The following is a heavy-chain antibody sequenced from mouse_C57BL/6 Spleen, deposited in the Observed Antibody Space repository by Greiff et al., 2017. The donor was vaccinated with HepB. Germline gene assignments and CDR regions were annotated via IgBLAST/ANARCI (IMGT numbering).Heavy chain of an antibody. J-gene: IGHJ2*01. V-gene: IGHV14-1*01. CDR1: GFNIKDYY. D-gene: IGHD2-5*01. CDR3: TTPAYYSNYFDY. CDR2: IDSEDGDT. Sequence: VQLQQSGAELVRPGASVKLSCTASGFNIKDYYMHWVKQRPEQGLEWIGRIDSEDGDTEYAPKFQGKATMTADTSSNTAYLQLSSLTSEDTAVYYCTTPAYYSNYFDYWGQGTTLTVSS.